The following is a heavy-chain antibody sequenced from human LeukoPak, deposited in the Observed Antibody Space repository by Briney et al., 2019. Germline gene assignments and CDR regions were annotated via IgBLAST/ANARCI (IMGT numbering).Heavy chain of an antibody. D-gene: IGHD6-19*01. J-gene: IGHJ4*02. CDR1: GFTFSSYW. Sequence: GGSLRLSCAASGFTFSSYWMSWVRQAPGKGREWVANIKQDGSEKYYVDSVKGRFTISRDNAKNSLYLQMNSLRAEDTAVYYCARPKYSSGWYGAPFDYWGQGTLVTVSS. CDR2: IKQDGSEK. CDR3: ARPKYSSGWYGAPFDY. V-gene: IGHV3-7*01.